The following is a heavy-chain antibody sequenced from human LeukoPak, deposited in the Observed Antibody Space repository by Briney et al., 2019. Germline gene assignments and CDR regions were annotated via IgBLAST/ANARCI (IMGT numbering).Heavy chain of an antibody. V-gene: IGHV3-9*01. CDR1: GFTFDDYA. J-gene: IGHJ3*02. D-gene: IGHD2-21*01. CDR3: AKDHSDFFDAFHI. CDR2: ISFNSDGI. Sequence: GGSLRLSCAASGFTFDDYAMHWVRQAPGEGLEWVSGISFNSDGIVYTDSVKGRFTISRDNAKNSLYLQMNSLRAEDTALYYCAKDHSDFFDAFHIWGQGTMVTVSS.